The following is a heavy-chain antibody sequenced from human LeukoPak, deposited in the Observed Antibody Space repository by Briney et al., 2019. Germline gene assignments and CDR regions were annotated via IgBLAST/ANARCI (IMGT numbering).Heavy chain of an antibody. J-gene: IGHJ4*02. CDR1: GFTFSNYA. Sequence: GGSLRLSCAASGFTFSNYAMSWVRQAPGQGLEWVSAILGSGGSTYYADSVKGRFTVSRDNSKSTLYLQMNSLRAEDTALYYCAKWGDYDVLTGYYVPDYWGQGTLVTVSS. CDR2: ILGSGGST. V-gene: IGHV3-23*01. D-gene: IGHD3-9*01. CDR3: AKWGDYDVLTGYYVPDY.